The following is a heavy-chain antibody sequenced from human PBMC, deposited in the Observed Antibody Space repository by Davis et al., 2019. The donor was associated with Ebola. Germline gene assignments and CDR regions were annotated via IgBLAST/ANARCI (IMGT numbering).Heavy chain of an antibody. J-gene: IGHJ4*02. V-gene: IGHV1-46*01. CDR2: INPSGGST. D-gene: IGHD6-19*01. CDR3: ASAPTRIAVAVRGGGGFDY. CDR1: GGTFSSYA. Sequence: ASVKVSCKASGGTFSSYAISWVRQAPGQGPQWMGLINPSGGSTSYAQKFQGRVTMTRDTSTSTVYMELSSLRSEDTAVYYCASAPTRIAVAVRGGGGFDYWGQGTLVTVSS.